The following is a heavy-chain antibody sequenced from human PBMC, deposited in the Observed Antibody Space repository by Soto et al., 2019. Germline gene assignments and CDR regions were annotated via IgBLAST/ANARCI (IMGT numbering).Heavy chain of an antibody. CDR2: ISGSGGST. Sequence: EVQLLESGGGLVQPGGSLRLSCAASGFTFSSYAMNWVRQAPGKGLEWVSAISGSGGSTYYADSVKGRFTISRDNSKNTLYLQMNSLRAEDTAVYYCAFPEDSSGYFAQYYFDYWGQGTLVTVSS. CDR1: GFTFSSYA. D-gene: IGHD3-22*01. V-gene: IGHV3-23*01. J-gene: IGHJ4*02. CDR3: AFPEDSSGYFAQYYFDY.